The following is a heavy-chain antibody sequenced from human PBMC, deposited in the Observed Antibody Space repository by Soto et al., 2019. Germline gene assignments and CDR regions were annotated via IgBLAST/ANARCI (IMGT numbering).Heavy chain of an antibody. J-gene: IGHJ4*02. V-gene: IGHV3-7*02. Sequence: EVQLVESGGGLVQPGGSLRLSCVASGFTLSNYCMTWVRQAPGKGLEWVANINSEGSEKNYVDSVKGRFTISRDNATNALSLQMNSLRVEDTGIYYCARGRQGAVWGKGTLVIVSS. CDR2: INSEGSEK. CDR1: GFTLSNYC. CDR3: ARGRQGAV. D-gene: IGHD2-15*01.